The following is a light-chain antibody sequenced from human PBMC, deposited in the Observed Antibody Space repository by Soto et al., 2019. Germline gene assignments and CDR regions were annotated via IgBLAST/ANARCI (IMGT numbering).Light chain of an antibody. V-gene: IGLV2-11*01. J-gene: IGLJ1*01. CDR2: DVS. Sequence: QSALTQPRSVSGSPGQSVTFSCTGTSSDVGGYNFVSWYQQHPGKAPKLMIDDVSKRPSGVPDRFSGSKSGNTASLTISGLQAEDEADYYCCSYAGSYTWVFGTGTKVTVL. CDR3: CSYAGSYTWV. CDR1: SSDVGGYNF.